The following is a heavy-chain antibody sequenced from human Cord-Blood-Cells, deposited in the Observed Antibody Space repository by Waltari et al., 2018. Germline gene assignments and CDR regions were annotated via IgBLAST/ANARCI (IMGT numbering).Heavy chain of an antibody. Sequence: QVQLQQWGAGLLKPSETLSLTCAVYGGSFSGYYWSWIRQPPGKGLEWIGEINHSGSTNYHPALKGRVTISVDTSKNQFSLKLSSVTAADTAVYYCARLSPPWYDILTGYYGYFDYWGQGTLVTVSS. CDR3: ARLSPPWYDILTGYYGYFDY. D-gene: IGHD3-9*01. CDR2: INHSGST. CDR1: GGSFSGYY. V-gene: IGHV4-34*01. J-gene: IGHJ4*02.